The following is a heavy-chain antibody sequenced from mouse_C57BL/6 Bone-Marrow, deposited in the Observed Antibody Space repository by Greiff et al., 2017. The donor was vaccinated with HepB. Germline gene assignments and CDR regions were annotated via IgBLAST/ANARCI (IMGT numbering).Heavy chain of an antibody. Sequence: VQLMQSGPELVKPGASVKISCKASGYSFTDYNMNWVKQSKGKSLEWIGVINPNCGTTSYHQKVKGKATMTVDQSSSTAYMQLNSLTSEDSAVYYGASRDWERRYFDYWGQGTTLTVSS. J-gene: IGHJ2*01. CDR2: INPNCGTT. V-gene: IGHV1-39*01. CDR3: ASRDWERRYFDY. CDR1: GYSFTDYN. D-gene: IGHD4-1*01.